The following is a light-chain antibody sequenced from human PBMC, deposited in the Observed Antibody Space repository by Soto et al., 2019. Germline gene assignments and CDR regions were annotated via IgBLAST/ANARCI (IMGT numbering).Light chain of an antibody. J-gene: IGLJ1*01. CDR2: EGG. CDR1: SSDVGNYNF. Sequence: QSALTQPASVSGSPGQSITISCTGTSSDVGNYNFVSWYQQHPGKAPKLMISEGGKRPSGVSDRFSGSKSGNTASLTISGLQAGDEADYYCCSYAGISTYVFGPGTKVTVL. CDR3: CSYAGISTYV. V-gene: IGLV2-23*01.